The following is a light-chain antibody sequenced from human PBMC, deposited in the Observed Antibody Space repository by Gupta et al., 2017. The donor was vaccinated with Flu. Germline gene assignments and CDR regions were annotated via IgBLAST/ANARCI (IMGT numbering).Light chain of an antibody. V-gene: IGKV3-15*01. Sequence: PATLSVSPGERVTLSCRASQSVSFTLAWYQQKPGQAPRLLIYDASTRANGIPARFSGSGSGPEFTLTISSLQSEDFAVYYCQQDVDWPLTFGGGTKVEIK. CDR3: QQDVDWPLT. CDR2: DAS. J-gene: IGKJ4*01. CDR1: QSVSFT.